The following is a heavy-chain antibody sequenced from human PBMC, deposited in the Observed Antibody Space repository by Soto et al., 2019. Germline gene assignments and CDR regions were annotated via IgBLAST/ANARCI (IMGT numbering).Heavy chain of an antibody. CDR2: IYYTGST. J-gene: IGHJ4*02. D-gene: IGHD6-6*01. Sequence: SETLSLTCTVSGGSVNSDNFYWSWIRQPPGRGLEWIGYIYYTGSTNYSPSLKSRVTISIDTSRNQFSLKLSSVTAADTAVYYCAREFSNSPEAFDSWGQGSLVTVSS. CDR3: AREFSNSPEAFDS. CDR1: GGSVNSDNFY. V-gene: IGHV4-61*01.